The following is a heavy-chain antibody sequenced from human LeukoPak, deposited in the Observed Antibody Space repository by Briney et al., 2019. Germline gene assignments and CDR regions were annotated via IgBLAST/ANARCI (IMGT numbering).Heavy chain of an antibody. J-gene: IGHJ4*02. Sequence: GGSLRLSCAASGFTFSSYGMHWVRQAPGKGLEWVAVISYDGSNKYYADSVKGRFTISRDNSKNTLYLQMNSLRAEDTAGYYCAKGGYYDYVWGSRNSYFDYWGQGTLVTVSS. D-gene: IGHD3-16*01. CDR3: AKGGYYDYVWGSRNSYFDY. V-gene: IGHV3-30*18. CDR2: ISYDGSNK. CDR1: GFTFSSYG.